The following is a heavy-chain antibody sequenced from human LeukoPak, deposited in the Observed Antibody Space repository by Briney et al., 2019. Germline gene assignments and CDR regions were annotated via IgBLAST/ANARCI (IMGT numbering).Heavy chain of an antibody. CDR2: IKPDGSEK. CDR3: ARYCTFRTCSGTKFDY. D-gene: IGHD1-1*01. V-gene: IGHV3-7*01. CDR1: GFTFSTYN. Sequence: PGGSLRLSCAASGFTFSTYNMNWVRQAPGKGLEWVANIKPDGSEKYYLDSVKGRFTFSRDNAKNSLYLQMNSLRAEDTAVYFCARYCTFRTCSGTKFDYWGQGTLVTVSS. J-gene: IGHJ4*02.